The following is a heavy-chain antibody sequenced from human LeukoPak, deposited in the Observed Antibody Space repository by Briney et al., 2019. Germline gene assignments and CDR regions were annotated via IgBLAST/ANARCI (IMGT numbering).Heavy chain of an antibody. V-gene: IGHV3-11*04. D-gene: IGHD1-26*01. Sequence: PGGSLRLSCAASGFTFSNYYMSWIRQAPGKGLEWLSYISGSGSTIYYADSVKGRFTISRDNAKNSLYLHMNSLRAEDTAVYYCARDFSDPNYYFYYMDVWGKGTTVTVSS. CDR2: ISGSGSTI. CDR1: GFTFSNYY. CDR3: ARDFSDPNYYFYYMDV. J-gene: IGHJ6*03.